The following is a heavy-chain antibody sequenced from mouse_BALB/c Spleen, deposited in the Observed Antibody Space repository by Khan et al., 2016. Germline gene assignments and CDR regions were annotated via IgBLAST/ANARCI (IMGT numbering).Heavy chain of an antibody. CDR1: GFSLSTSGMG. Sequence: QVTLKESGPGILQPSQTLSLTCSFSGFSLSTSGMGVSWIRQPSGKGLEWLAHIYWDEDKRYNPSLKSRLPISTDTSSNQVYLKITSVDTADTDTYYWAADYSLAYWVQGTLVTVSA. CDR3: AADYSLAY. D-gene: IGHD2-4*01. CDR2: IYWDEDK. V-gene: IGHV8-12*01. J-gene: IGHJ3*01.